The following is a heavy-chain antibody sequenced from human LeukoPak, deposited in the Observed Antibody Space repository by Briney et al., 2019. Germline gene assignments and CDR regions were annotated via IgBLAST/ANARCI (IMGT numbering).Heavy chain of an antibody. CDR1: GYTFTNYG. J-gene: IGHJ5*02. D-gene: IGHD3-10*01. Sequence: ASVKVSCKASGYTFTNYGINWVRQAPGQGLEWMGWISGYNGNTKYAQKLQGRVTMTTDTSTNTAYMELRSLRSDDTAVYYCARDARDVLLWFGEFFPWGQGTLVTVSS. V-gene: IGHV1-18*01. CDR3: ARDARDVLLWFGEFFP. CDR2: ISGYNGNT.